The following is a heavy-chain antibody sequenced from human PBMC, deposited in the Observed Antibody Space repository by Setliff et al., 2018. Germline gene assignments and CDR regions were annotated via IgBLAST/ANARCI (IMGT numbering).Heavy chain of an antibody. D-gene: IGHD2-2*01. Sequence: ASVKVSCKASGYTFTSYGISWVRQAPGQGLEWMGWISAYNGNTNYAQKLQGRVTMTTDTSTSTAYMELRSLRSDDTAVYYCARDGGYCSSTACYPYIPGLDVWGQGTMVTVSS. CDR3: ARDGGYCSSTACYPYIPGLDV. CDR2: ISAYNGNT. CDR1: GYTFTSYG. J-gene: IGHJ3*01. V-gene: IGHV1-18*01.